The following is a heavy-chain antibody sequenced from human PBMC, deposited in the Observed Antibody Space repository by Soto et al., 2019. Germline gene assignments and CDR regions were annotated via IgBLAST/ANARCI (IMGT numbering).Heavy chain of an antibody. Sequence: ASVKVSCXASGYTFTSYYMHWVRQAPGQGLEWMGIINPSGGSTSYAQKFQGRVTMTRDTSTSTVYMELSSLRSEDTAVYYCARDEFGIAAVDYWGQGTLVTVSS. J-gene: IGHJ4*02. D-gene: IGHD6-13*01. CDR1: GYTFTSYY. CDR3: ARDEFGIAAVDY. V-gene: IGHV1-46*01. CDR2: INPSGGST.